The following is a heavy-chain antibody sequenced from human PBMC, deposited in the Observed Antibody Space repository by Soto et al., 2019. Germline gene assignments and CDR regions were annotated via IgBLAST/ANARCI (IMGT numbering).Heavy chain of an antibody. V-gene: IGHV1-3*01. CDR2: INAGNGNT. J-gene: IGHJ6*02. CDR3: ARELEAMVRGNLKYYYYGMDV. D-gene: IGHD3-10*01. Sequence: GASVKVSCKASGYTFTSYAMHWVRQAPGQRLERMGWINAGNGNTKYSQKFQGRVTITRDTSASTAYMELSSLRSEDTAVYYCARELEAMVRGNLKYYYYGMDVWGQGTTVTVSS. CDR1: GYTFTSYA.